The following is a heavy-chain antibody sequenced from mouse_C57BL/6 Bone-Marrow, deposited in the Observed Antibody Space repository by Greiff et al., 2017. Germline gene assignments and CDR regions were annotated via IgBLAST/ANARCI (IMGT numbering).Heavy chain of an antibody. D-gene: IGHD1-1*01. CDR3: ARIYYYGPGGGFAY. J-gene: IGHJ3*01. V-gene: IGHV1-76*01. Sequence: VQLQQSGAELVRPGASVKLSCKASGYTFTDYYINWVKQRPGQGLEWIARIYPGSGNTYYNEKFKGKATLTAEKSSSTAYMQLSSLTSEDSAVYFCARIYYYGPGGGFAYWGQGTLVTVSA. CDR1: GYTFTDYY. CDR2: IYPGSGNT.